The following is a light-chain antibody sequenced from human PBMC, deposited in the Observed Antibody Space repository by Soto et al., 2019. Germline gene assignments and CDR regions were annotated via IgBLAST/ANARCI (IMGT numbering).Light chain of an antibody. CDR1: SNDVGGYNY. CDR2: EVT. J-gene: IGLJ2*01. Sequence: QSALTQPASVSGSPGQSITISCTGTSNDVGGYNYVSWYQQHPGKAPKLMISEVTNRPSGVSNRFSGSKSGNTASLTISGLQAEDEADYYCSSYTRNSTLIFGGGTKLTVL. CDR3: SSYTRNSTLI. V-gene: IGLV2-14*03.